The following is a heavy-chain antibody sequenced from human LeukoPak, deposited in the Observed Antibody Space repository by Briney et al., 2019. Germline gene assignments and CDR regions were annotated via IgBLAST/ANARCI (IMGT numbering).Heavy chain of an antibody. CDR3: ARDGHRRYHYDSSGREDAFDI. V-gene: IGHV1-18*04. Sequence: ASVKVSCKASGYTFTGYYMHWVRQAPGQGLEWMGWISAYNGNTNYAQKLQGRVTMTTDTSTSTAYMELRSLRSDDTAVYYCARDGHRRYHYDSSGREDAFDIWGQGTMVTVSS. D-gene: IGHD3-22*01. CDR2: ISAYNGNT. J-gene: IGHJ3*02. CDR1: GYTFTGYY.